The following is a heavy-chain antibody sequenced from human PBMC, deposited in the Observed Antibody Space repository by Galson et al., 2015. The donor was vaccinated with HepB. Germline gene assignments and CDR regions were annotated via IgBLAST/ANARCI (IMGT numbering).Heavy chain of an antibody. V-gene: IGHV4-34*01. CDR2: INHSGST. CDR1: GGSFSGYY. J-gene: IGHJ4*02. D-gene: IGHD5-12*01. CDR3: ARGAGYSGYDHRKRGDYYFDY. Sequence: ETLSLTCAVYGGSFSGYYWSRIRQPPGKGLEWIGEINHSGSTNYNPSLKSRVTISVDTSKNQLSLKLSSVTAADTAVYYCARGAGYSGYDHRKRGDYYFDYWGQGTLVTVSS.